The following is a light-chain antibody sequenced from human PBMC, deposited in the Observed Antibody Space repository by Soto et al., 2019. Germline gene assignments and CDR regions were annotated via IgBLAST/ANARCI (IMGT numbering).Light chain of an antibody. CDR2: AVI. CDR1: SNDVGAYNY. V-gene: IGLV2-11*01. J-gene: IGLJ7*01. Sequence: QSALTQPRSVSGSPGQSVTISCAGTSNDVGAYNYVSWYQQHPGKPPKLIIYAVIKRPSGVPDRFSGSKSGNTASLTISGLQTEDEADYFCCSYAASFWVFGGGTQLTVL. CDR3: CSYAASFWV.